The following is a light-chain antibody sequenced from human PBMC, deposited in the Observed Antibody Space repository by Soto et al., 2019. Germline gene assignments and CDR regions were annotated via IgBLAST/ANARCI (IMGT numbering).Light chain of an antibody. J-gene: IGLJ2*01. V-gene: IGLV2-14*03. CDR3: SSYSRSSTVI. CDR1: SSDVGGYNF. Sequence: QSALTQPASVSGSPGQSITISCTGTSSDVGGYNFVSWYQQHPGKAPKFIIYDVRNRPSGVSNRFSGSRSGNTASLTISGLQAVDEADYYCSSYSRSSTVIFGGGTKLTVL. CDR2: DVR.